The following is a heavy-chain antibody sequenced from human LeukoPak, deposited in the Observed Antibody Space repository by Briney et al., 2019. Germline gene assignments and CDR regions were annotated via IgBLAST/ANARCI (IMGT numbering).Heavy chain of an antibody. CDR1: GGSISSYY. CDR2: IYYSGST. V-gene: IGHV4-59*01. J-gene: IGHJ3*02. CDR3: ARRFGSGSHHYDAFDI. Sequence: SETLSLTCTVSGGSISSYYWSWIRQPPGKGLEWIGYIYYSGSTNCNPSLKSRVTISVDTSKNQFSLKLSSVTAADTAVYYCARRFGSGSHHYDAFDIWGQGTMVTVSS. D-gene: IGHD1-26*01.